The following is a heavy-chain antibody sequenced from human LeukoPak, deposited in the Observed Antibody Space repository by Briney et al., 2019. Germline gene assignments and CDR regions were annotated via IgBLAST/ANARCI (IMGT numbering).Heavy chain of an antibody. J-gene: IGHJ5*02. V-gene: IGHV1-69*13. CDR3: ASGWWDSSSWYSWFDP. CDR1: GGTFSSYA. CDR2: IIPIFGTA. Sequence: SVKVSCKAPGGTFSSYAISWVRQAPGKGLGGMGGIIPIFGTANYAQKFQGRVTITADESTSTAYMELSSLRSEDTAVYYCASGWWDSSSWYSWFDPWGQGTLVTVSS. D-gene: IGHD6-13*01.